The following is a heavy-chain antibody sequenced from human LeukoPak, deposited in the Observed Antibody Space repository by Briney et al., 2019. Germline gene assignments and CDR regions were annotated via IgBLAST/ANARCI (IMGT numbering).Heavy chain of an antibody. J-gene: IGHJ4*02. CDR3: ARGGSNRHFDS. D-gene: IGHD2/OR15-2a*01. CDR1: TGFTTYDY. V-gene: IGHV4-4*07. Sequence: SETLSLTCSVSTGFTTYDYWNWIRQPAGKAPEWIGRIHTTGSTNYNPSLKSRLTMSLDKSKNQFSLKMTLMTAADTALYYCARGGSNRHFDSWGQGILVTVSS. CDR2: IHTTGST.